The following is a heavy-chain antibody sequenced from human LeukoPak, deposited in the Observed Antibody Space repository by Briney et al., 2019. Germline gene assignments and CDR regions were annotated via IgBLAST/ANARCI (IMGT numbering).Heavy chain of an antibody. J-gene: IGHJ3*02. CDR1: GGSFSGYY. Sequence: SSETLSLTCAVYGGSFSGYYWSWIRQPPGKGLEWIGEINHSGSTNYNPSLKSRVTISVDTSKNQFSLKLSSVTAADTAVYYCARGGIVGAIDIWGQGIMVTVSS. V-gene: IGHV4-34*01. CDR3: ARGGIVGAIDI. D-gene: IGHD1-26*01. CDR2: INHSGST.